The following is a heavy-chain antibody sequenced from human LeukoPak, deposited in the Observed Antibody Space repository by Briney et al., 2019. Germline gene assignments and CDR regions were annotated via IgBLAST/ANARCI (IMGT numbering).Heavy chain of an antibody. V-gene: IGHV3-7*01. CDR2: MNQDGTGK. Sequence: MNQDGTGKYYVDSVKGRFTISRDNAKNSLFLQMNSLRAEDTAVYYCARDIILWDRWGQGTLVTVSS. J-gene: IGHJ5*02. D-gene: IGHD3-10*01. CDR3: ARDIILWDR.